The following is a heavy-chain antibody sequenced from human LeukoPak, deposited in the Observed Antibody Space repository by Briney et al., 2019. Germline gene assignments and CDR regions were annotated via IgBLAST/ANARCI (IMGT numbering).Heavy chain of an antibody. CDR1: GYSFTSYW. V-gene: IGHV5-51*01. CDR2: IYPGDSDT. Sequence: GESLKISCKGSGYSFTSYWVGWVRQMPGKGLEWMGIIYPGDSDTRYSPSFQGQVTISADKSISTAYLQWSSLKASDTAMYYCARLITNDFWGGYYYNWFDPWGQGTLVTVSS. D-gene: IGHD3-3*01. CDR3: ARLITNDFWGGYYYNWFDP. J-gene: IGHJ5*02.